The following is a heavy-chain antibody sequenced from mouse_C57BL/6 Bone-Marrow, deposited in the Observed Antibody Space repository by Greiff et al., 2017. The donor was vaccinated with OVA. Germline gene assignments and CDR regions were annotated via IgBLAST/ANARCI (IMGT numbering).Heavy chain of an antibody. CDR1: GYAFSSSW. D-gene: IGHD1-1*01. CDR3: ARGRFYYYFDN. Sequence: VQLKQSGPELVKPGASVKISCKASGYAFSSSWMNWVKQRPGKGLEWIGRIYPGDGDTNYNGKFKGKATLTADKSSSTAYMQLSSLTSEDSAVYFCARGRFYYYFDNWGQGTTLTVSS. CDR2: IYPGDGDT. J-gene: IGHJ2*01. V-gene: IGHV1-82*01.